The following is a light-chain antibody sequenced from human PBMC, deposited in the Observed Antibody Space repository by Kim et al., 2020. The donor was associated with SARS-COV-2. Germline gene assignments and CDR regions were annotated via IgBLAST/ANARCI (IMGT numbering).Light chain of an antibody. CDR1: REHSDHA. CDR2: LNIEGTP. J-gene: IGLJ2*01. V-gene: IGLV4-69*01. CDR3: QTWTTGRGV. Sequence: AAVMHTSTLNREHSDHAFARHQQEPKKGPGFFMKLNIEGTPSRGDGIPDRFSGSSTGAERYLTISSRQSEDEADYYWQTWTTGRGVFGGGTQLTVL.